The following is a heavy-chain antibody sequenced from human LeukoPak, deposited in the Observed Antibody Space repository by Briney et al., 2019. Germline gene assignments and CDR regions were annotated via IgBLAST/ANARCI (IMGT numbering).Heavy chain of an antibody. D-gene: IGHD2-2*01. CDR3: ARVLQRDIVVVPAARGAFDI. V-gene: IGHV1-69*04. CDR1: GGTFSSYA. CDR2: IIPILGIA. Sequence: GASVKVSCKASGGTFSSYAISWVRQAPGQGLEWMGRIIPILGIANYAQKFQGRVTITADESTSTAYMELSSLRSEDTAVYYCARVLQRDIVVVPAARGAFDIWGQGTMVTVSS. J-gene: IGHJ3*02.